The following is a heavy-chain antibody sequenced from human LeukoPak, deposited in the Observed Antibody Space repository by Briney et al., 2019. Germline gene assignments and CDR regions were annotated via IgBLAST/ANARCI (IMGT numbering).Heavy chain of an antibody. Sequence: SETLSLTCSVSGGSLSSSSYYWGWIRQPPGRGLEWIGNIYETGSTNYNPSLKSRVTISVDTSKNQFSLKLSSVTAADTAVYYCARRDDSSGYHKIFDYWGPGTLVTVSS. CDR2: IYETGST. D-gene: IGHD3-22*01. CDR1: GGSLSSSSYY. J-gene: IGHJ4*02. CDR3: ARRDDSSGYHKIFDY. V-gene: IGHV4-39*01.